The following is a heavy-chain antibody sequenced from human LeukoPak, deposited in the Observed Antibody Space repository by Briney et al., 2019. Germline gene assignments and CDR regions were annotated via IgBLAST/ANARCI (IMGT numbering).Heavy chain of an antibody. V-gene: IGHV4-59*08. D-gene: IGHD3-10*01. Sequence: SETLSLTCTVSGGSISSYYWSWIRQPPGKGLEWIGYIYYSGSTNYNPSLKSRVTISVDTSKNQFSLKLSSVTAADTAVYYCARWPAYYYGSGSSKDNWFDPWGQGTLVTVSS. J-gene: IGHJ5*02. CDR2: IYYSGST. CDR1: GGSISSYY. CDR3: ARWPAYYYGSGSSKDNWFDP.